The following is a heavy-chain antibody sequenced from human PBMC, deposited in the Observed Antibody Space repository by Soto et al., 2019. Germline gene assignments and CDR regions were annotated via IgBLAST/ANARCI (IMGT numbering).Heavy chain of an antibody. CDR1: GFTFSSYS. V-gene: IGHV3-21*01. CDR2: ISGGSSFI. Sequence: EVQLVESGGGLVKPGGSLRLSCAASGFTFSSYSMNWVRQAPGKGLEWVSSISGGSSFIYYADSVKGRFTISRDNAKNALYLQMNTRGAEDMAVYYWARGKGMGVWGQGTTVTVSS. J-gene: IGHJ6*02. CDR3: ARGKGMGV.